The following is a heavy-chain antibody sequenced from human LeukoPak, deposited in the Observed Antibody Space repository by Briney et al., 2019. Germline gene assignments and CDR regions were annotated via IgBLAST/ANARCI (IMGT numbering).Heavy chain of an antibody. CDR3: ARSYYGEEEMNWFDP. J-gene: IGHJ5*02. Sequence: SETLSLTCTVSGGSISSHYWSWIRQPPGKGLEWIGYIYYSGSTNYNPSLKSRVTISVDTSKNQFSLKLSSVTAADSAVYYCARSYYGEEEMNWFDPWGQGTLVTVSS. CDR2: IYYSGST. D-gene: IGHD2/OR15-2a*01. CDR1: GGSISSHY. V-gene: IGHV4-59*11.